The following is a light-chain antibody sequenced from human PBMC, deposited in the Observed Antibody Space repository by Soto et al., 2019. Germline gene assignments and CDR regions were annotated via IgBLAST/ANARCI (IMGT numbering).Light chain of an antibody. CDR2: SNN. CDR1: SSNIGSNV. J-gene: IGLJ2*01. CDR3: ASWDDSLSAVL. V-gene: IGLV1-44*01. Sequence: QSVLTQPPSASGTPGQRVTISCSGSSSNIGSNVVNWYQQLPGTAPKLLIYSNNQRPSGVPDRFSGSKSGTSASLAISGLQSEDETDYYCASWDDSLSAVLFGGGTKLPVL.